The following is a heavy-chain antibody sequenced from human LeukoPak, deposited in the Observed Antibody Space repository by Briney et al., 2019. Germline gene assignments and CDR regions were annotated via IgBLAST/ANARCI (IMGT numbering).Heavy chain of an antibody. CDR1: GDSVSSNSAA. CDR2: TYYRSKWYN. CDR3: ARGYYGSGSYSIYYYYGMDV. V-gene: IGHV6-1*01. Sequence: SQTLSLTCAISGDSVSSNSAAWNWIRQSPSRGLEWLGRTYYRSKWYNDYAVSVKSRITINPDTSKNQFSLQLNSVTPEDTAVYYCARGYYGSGSYSIYYYYGMDVWGQGTTVTVSS. J-gene: IGHJ6*02. D-gene: IGHD3-10*01.